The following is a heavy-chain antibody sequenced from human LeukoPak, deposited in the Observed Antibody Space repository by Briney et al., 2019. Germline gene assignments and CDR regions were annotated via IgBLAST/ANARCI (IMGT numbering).Heavy chain of an antibody. D-gene: IGHD1-26*01. J-gene: IGHJ4*02. V-gene: IGHV3-11*06. CDR2: ISSGSSYT. Sequence: PGGSLRLSCAASGFTFSDYYMNWIRQAPGKGLEWVSYISSGSSYTNYADSVKGRFTISRDNAKNSLYLQMNSLRAEDTAVYYCARGGSYSDSHFFDYWGQGTLLTVSS. CDR1: GFTFSDYY. CDR3: ARGGSYSDSHFFDY.